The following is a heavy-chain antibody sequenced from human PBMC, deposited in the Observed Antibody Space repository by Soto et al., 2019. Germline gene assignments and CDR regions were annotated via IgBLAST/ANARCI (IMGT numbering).Heavy chain of an antibody. CDR3: ARGIIVGGWYPYYFDY. CDR1: GYTFITYA. J-gene: IGHJ4*02. V-gene: IGHV1-3*01. D-gene: IGHD6-19*01. Sequence: ASVKVSCKASGYTFITYAMHWVGQAPGQRLEWMGWINAGNGNTKYSQKFQGRVSITRDTSASTAYMELSSLRSEDTAVYYCARGIIVGGWYPYYFDYWGQGTLVTVSS. CDR2: INAGNGNT.